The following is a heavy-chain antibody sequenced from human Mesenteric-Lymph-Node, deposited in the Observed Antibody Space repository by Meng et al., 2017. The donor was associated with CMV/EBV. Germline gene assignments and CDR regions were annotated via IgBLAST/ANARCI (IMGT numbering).Heavy chain of an antibody. Sequence: ETLSLTCAVYGGSFSGYYWSWIRQAPGKGLEWVSVIYSGGSGTYYADSVKGRFTISRDDSKNTLYLQMNSLRVEDTAVYYCAKARGRAAAGDYYFYGMDVWGQGTTVTVSS. CDR2: IYSGGSGT. J-gene: IGHJ6*02. CDR1: GGSFSGYY. D-gene: IGHD6-13*01. CDR3: AKARGRAAAGDYYFYGMDV. V-gene: IGHV3-23*03.